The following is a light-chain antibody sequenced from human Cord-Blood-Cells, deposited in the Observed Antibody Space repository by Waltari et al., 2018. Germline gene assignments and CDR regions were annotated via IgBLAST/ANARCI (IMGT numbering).Light chain of an antibody. CDR3: QQANSFPRT. Sequence: DIQMTQSPSSVSASVGDRVTITCRASQGISSWLACYQQKTGKAPKLLIYAASSMQSGVPSSFSGSGSATEVTLTISCLQPEDFATYYGQQANSFPRTFGGGTKVEIK. CDR1: QGISSW. J-gene: IGKJ4*01. CDR2: AAS. V-gene: IGKV1-12*01.